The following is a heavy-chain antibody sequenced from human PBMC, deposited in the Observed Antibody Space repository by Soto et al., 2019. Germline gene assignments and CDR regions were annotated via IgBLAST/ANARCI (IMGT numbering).Heavy chain of an antibody. Sequence: PGGSLRLSCAASGFTFSSYSMNWVRQAPGKGLEWVSYISSSSSTIYYADSVKGRFTISRDNAKNSLYLQMNSLRAEDTAVYYCARGGGYDYDYWGQGTLVTVSS. CDR2: ISSSSSTI. CDR3: ARGGGYDYDY. CDR1: GFTFSSYS. J-gene: IGHJ4*02. V-gene: IGHV3-48*01. D-gene: IGHD5-12*01.